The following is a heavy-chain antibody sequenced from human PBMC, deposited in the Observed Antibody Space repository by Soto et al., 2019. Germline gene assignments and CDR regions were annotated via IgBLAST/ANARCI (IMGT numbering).Heavy chain of an antibody. V-gene: IGHV1-46*01. CDR3: ARDRRYCSGGSSSTNYYEYYGMDV. J-gene: IGHJ6*02. D-gene: IGHD2-15*01. CDR2: INPSVGST. Sequence: QVQLVQSGAEVKKPGASVKASCKASGYTFTSYYMHWMRQAHGQGLEWMGIINPSVGSTSYAQKCQSQVPVNRAKAMSTGYSELSRLRSEETAVYYYARDRRYCSGGSSSTNYYEYYGMDVWGQGTTVTVSS. CDR1: GYTFTSYY.